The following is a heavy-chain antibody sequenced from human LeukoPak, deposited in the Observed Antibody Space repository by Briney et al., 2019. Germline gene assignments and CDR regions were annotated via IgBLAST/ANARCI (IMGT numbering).Heavy chain of an antibody. Sequence: ASVKVSCKASGYTFTGYYMHWVRQAPGQGLEWMGWINPNSGGTKSAQKFLGRVTVTRDTSISTAYMELSRLRSDDTAVYYCARAFAVGGYYGMDVWGQGTTVTVSS. CDR2: INPNSGGT. CDR1: GYTFTGYY. D-gene: IGHD3-16*01. CDR3: ARAFAVGGYYGMDV. J-gene: IGHJ6*02. V-gene: IGHV1-2*02.